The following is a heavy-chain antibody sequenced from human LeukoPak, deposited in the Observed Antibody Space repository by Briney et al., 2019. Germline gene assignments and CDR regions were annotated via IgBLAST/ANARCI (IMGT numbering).Heavy chain of an antibody. J-gene: IGHJ6*03. Sequence: GGSLRPSCATSEFTFGNYAMSWVRQAPGKGLEWVSTITDSGDRTYYADSVKGRFTISRDNSKNTVYLQLNSLTAEDAAIYSCAKAGGASFYYYMDVWGKGTTVTVSS. D-gene: IGHD1-26*01. CDR1: EFTFGNYA. CDR2: ITDSGDRT. V-gene: IGHV3-23*01. CDR3: AKAGGASFYYYMDV.